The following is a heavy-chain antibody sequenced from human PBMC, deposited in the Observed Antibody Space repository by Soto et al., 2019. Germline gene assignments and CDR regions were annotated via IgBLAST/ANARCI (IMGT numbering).Heavy chain of an antibody. Sequence: SETLSLTCTVSGDSMTSSSYYWGWIRQPPGKGLEWIGSIYYSERTSYNSGSTYYSPSLKSRVTISGDTSKSQFSLMLSSVTAADTAVYYCARHTRNQFDPWGQGTLVTVSS. CDR2: IYYSERTSYNSGST. CDR3: ARHTRNQFDP. V-gene: IGHV4-39*01. CDR1: GDSMTSSSYY. J-gene: IGHJ5*02.